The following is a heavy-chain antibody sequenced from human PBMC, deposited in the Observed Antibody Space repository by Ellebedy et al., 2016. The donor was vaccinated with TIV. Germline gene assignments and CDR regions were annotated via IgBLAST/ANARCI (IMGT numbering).Heavy chain of an antibody. Sequence: GESLKISXVSSGFTFSAYAVSWVRQAPGTGLECVSAISGNGNSKYYADSVKGRFTISRDNSKNTMYLQMNSLRVEDTAVYYCTKALYGGFEYWGQGTLVTVSA. CDR3: TKALYGGFEY. CDR1: GFTFSAYA. J-gene: IGHJ4*02. D-gene: IGHD4-23*01. V-gene: IGHV3-23*01. CDR2: ISGNGNSK.